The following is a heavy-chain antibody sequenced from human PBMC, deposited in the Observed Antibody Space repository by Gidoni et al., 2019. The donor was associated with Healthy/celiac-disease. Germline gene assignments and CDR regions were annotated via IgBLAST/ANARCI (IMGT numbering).Heavy chain of an antibody. CDR2: IWYDGSNK. CDR3: ARGTELVHSYQFDY. Sequence: QVQLVESGGGVVQPGRSLRLSCAASGFTFSSYGRHWVRQAPGKGLEWVAVIWYDGSNKYYADSVKGRFTISRDNSKNTLYLQMNSLRAEDTAVYYCARGTELVHSYQFDYWGQGTLVTVSS. D-gene: IGHD6-13*01. J-gene: IGHJ4*02. CDR1: GFTFSSYG. V-gene: IGHV3-33*01.